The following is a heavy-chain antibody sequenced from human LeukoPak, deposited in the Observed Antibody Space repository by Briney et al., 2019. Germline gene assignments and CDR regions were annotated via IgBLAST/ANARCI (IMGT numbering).Heavy chain of an antibody. J-gene: IGHJ4*02. CDR3: ARDGYSSSWYKTDMYYFDY. CDR2: IYTSGST. V-gene: IGHV4-4*07. D-gene: IGHD6-13*01. CDR1: GGSISSYY. Sequence: SETLSLTCTVSGGSISSYYWSWIRQPAGKGLEWIGRIYTSGSTNYNPSLKSRVTMSVDTSKNQFSLKLSSVTAADTAVYYCARDGYSSSWYKTDMYYFDYWGQGTLVTVFS.